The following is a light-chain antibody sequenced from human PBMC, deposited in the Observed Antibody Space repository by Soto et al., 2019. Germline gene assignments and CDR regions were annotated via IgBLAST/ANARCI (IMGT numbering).Light chain of an antibody. V-gene: IGKV3-20*01. J-gene: IGKJ1*01. Sequence: EIVLTQSPGTLSLSPGERATLSCRASQGIGDTLAWYQHKPGQAPRLLIYGASSRATGIPDRFSGSGSGTDFTLTISRLEPEDFAVYYCQRYGGFGQGTKVDIK. CDR3: QRYGG. CDR2: GAS. CDR1: QGIGDT.